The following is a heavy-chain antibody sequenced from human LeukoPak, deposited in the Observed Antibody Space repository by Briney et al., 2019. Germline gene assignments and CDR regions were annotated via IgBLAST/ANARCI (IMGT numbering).Heavy chain of an antibody. CDR3: ARDHSNWNYAPDF. CDR1: GYTFTRYG. Sequence: ASVKVSCKASGYTFTRYGISWVPQAPGQGLQWLGWISASNGNTNYAQKFRDRVTMSTDTSTGTAYLDVRSLTSDDTAVYYCARDHSNWNYAPDFWGQGTLVIVSS. V-gene: IGHV1-18*01. CDR2: ISASNGNT. D-gene: IGHD1-7*01. J-gene: IGHJ4*02.